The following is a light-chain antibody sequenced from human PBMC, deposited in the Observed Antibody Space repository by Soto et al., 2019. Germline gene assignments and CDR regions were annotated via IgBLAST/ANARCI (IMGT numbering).Light chain of an antibody. CDR1: SSDIGAYDY. CDR2: EVS. CDR3: TSFAHGRIYI. V-gene: IGLV2-14*03. J-gene: IGLJ1*01. Sequence: QSALTQTASVSGAPGQSITISCSGTSSDIGAYDYVFWYQQHPGRAPKLIIYEVSHRFSGISYRFSVSKSGNTASLTLSGLQAEDEGDYYCTSFAHGRIYIFGSGTELTV.